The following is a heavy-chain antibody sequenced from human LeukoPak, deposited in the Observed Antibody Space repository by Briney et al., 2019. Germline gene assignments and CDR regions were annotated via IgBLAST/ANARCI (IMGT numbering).Heavy chain of an antibody. J-gene: IGHJ6*02. CDR2: ISGSGGSI. V-gene: IGHV3-23*01. D-gene: IGHD3-10*01. Sequence: PGGSLRLSCAASGFTFSSYAMSWVRQAPGKGLEWVSAISGSGGSIYYADSVKGRFTISRDNAKKTLYLQMNSLSAEDTAVYYCAKWKYGSGSYPPNYDMDVWGQGTTVTVSS. CDR3: AKWKYGSGSYPPNYDMDV. CDR1: GFTFSSYA.